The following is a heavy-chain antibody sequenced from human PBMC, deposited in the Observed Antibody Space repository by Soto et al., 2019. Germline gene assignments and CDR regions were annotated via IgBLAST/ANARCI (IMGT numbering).Heavy chain of an antibody. CDR3: ARGSRVFGVVILAYDY. Sequence: SVKVSCKASGGTFSSYAISWVRQAPGQGLEWMGGIIPIFGTASYAQKFQGRVTITADKSTSTAYMELSSLRSEDTAVYYCARGSRVFGVVILAYDYWGQGTLVTVSS. V-gene: IGHV1-69*06. CDR1: GGTFSSYA. J-gene: IGHJ4*02. D-gene: IGHD3-3*01. CDR2: IIPIFGTA.